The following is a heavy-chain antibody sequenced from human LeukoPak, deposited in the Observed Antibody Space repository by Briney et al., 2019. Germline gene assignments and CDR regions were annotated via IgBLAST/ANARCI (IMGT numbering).Heavy chain of an antibody. CDR2: MQPDGGEK. CDR3: ARETPYGSLTFDY. D-gene: IGHD3-10*01. V-gene: IGHV3-7*03. J-gene: IGHJ4*02. Sequence: GGSLRLSCVASGFTFRSYWMSWVRQAPGKGLEWVANMQPDGGEKYYVDSVKGRFTVSRDNAKSSLYLQMNSLRAEDTAVYYCARETPYGSLTFDYWGQGTRVTVSS. CDR1: GFTFRSYW.